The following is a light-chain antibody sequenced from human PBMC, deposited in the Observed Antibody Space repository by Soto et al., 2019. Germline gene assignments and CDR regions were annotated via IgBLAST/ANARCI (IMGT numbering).Light chain of an antibody. J-gene: IGKJ1*01. V-gene: IGKV1-39*01. CDR1: QSISSY. CDR2: AAS. Sequence: DIKMTQSPSSLSASVGDRVTITCRASQSISSYLNWYQQKPGKAPKLLIYAASSLQSGVPSRFSGSGSGTDFTLTISSLQPEDFATYYCQQSYSISWTFGQGTKVEIK. CDR3: QQSYSISWT.